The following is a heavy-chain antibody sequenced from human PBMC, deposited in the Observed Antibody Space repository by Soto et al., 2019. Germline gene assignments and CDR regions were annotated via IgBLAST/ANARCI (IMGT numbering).Heavy chain of an antibody. D-gene: IGHD4-4*01. J-gene: IGHJ6*02. Sequence: EVQLVESGGGLVKPGGSLRLSCAASGFTFSSYSMNWVRQAPGKGLEWVSSISSSSSYIYYADSVKGQFTISRDNAKNSLYLQMNSMRAEDTAVYYCARDGPTAGMDVWGQGTTVTVSS. CDR2: ISSSSSYI. CDR1: GFTFSSYS. CDR3: ARDGPTAGMDV. V-gene: IGHV3-21*01.